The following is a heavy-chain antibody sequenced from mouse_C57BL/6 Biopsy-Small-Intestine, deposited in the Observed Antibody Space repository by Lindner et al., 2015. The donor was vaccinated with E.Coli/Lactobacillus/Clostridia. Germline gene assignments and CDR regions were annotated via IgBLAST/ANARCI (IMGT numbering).Heavy chain of an antibody. V-gene: IGHV14-2*01. Sequence: VQLQESGAELVTPGASVRLSCTASGSNIKDYYVHWVRQRTEQGLEWIGRIDPRDGETKYAPKFQGKATITADTSSNTAYLHLSSLTSEDTAVYYCAPGFAYWGQGTLVTVSA. CDR2: IDPRDGET. J-gene: IGHJ3*01. CDR1: GSNIKDYY. CDR3: APGFAY.